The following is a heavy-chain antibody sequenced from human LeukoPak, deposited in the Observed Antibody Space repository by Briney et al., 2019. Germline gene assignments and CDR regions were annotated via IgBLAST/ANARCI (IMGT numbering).Heavy chain of an antibody. CDR3: ATNLRGYSYGSDAFDI. Sequence: SETLSLTCTVSGGSISSYYWSWIRQPPGKGLEWIGYIYYSGSTYYNPSLKSRVTISVDTSKNQFSLKLSSVTAADTAVYYCATNLRGYSYGSDAFDIWGQGTMVTVSS. D-gene: IGHD5-18*01. V-gene: IGHV4-59*06. CDR2: IYYSGST. J-gene: IGHJ3*02. CDR1: GGSISSYY.